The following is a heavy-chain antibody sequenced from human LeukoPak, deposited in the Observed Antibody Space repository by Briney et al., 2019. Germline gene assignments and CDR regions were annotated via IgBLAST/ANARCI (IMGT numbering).Heavy chain of an antibody. D-gene: IGHD1-26*01. CDR1: GFTFSSYA. CDR3: VKDLGRYRNNCFDY. V-gene: IGHV3-23*01. J-gene: IGHJ4*02. Sequence: GGSLRLSCAASGFTFSSYAMSWVRQAPEKGLGWVSTISGSGGGTYYADSVKGRFTISRDDSKNTLYLQMNSLRAEDTAVYYCVKDLGRYRNNCFDYWGQGTLVTVSS. CDR2: ISGSGGGT.